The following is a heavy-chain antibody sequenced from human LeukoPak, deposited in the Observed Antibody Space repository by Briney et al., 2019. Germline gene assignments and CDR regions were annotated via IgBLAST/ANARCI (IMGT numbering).Heavy chain of an antibody. V-gene: IGHV3-23*01. CDR1: GFTFSSYA. J-gene: IGHJ4*02. D-gene: IGHD4-17*01. CDR2: ISGSGGST. CDR3: AKDDESNDYGDYGDY. Sequence: PGGSPRLSCAASGFTFSSYAMSWVRQAPGKGLEWVSAISGSGGSTYYADSVKGRFTISRDNSKNTLYLQMNSLRAEDTAVYYCAKDDESNDYGDYGDYWGQGTLVTVSS.